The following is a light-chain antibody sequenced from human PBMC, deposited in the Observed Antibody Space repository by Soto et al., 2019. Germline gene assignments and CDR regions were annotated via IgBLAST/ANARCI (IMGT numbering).Light chain of an antibody. J-gene: IGLJ1*01. Sequence: SVLTQPASVSGSPGQSITISCTGTSSDVGGYNYVSWYQQHPGKAPKVMIYDVSNRPSGVSNRFSGSKSGNTASLTISGLQTEDEADYYCSSYTSSNSHIFGTGTKVTVL. CDR3: SSYTSSNSHI. V-gene: IGLV2-14*03. CDR1: SSDVGGYNY. CDR2: DVS.